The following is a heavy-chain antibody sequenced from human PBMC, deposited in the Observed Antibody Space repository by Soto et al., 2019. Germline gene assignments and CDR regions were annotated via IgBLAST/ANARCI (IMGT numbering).Heavy chain of an antibody. V-gene: IGHV4-31*03. CDR1: GGSISSGGYY. J-gene: IGHJ6*02. CDR3: ARDNRDHSSGRYYYGMDV. CDR2: IYYSGST. D-gene: IGHD6-19*01. Sequence: SETLSLTCTVSGGSISSGGYYWSWIRQHPGKGLEWIGYIYYSGSTYYNPSLKSRVTISVDTSKNQFSLKLSSVTAADTAVYYCARDNRDHSSGRYYYGMDVWGQGTTVTLSS.